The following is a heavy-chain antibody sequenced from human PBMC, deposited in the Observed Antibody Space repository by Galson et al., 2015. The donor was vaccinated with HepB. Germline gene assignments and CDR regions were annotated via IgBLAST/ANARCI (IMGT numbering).Heavy chain of an antibody. CDR2: IIPIFGTA. V-gene: IGHV1-69*13. CDR3: ARDQTIPYSGYDKTYYYGMDV. Sequence: SVKVSCKASGGTFSSYAISWVRQAPGQGLEWMGGIIPIFGTANYAQKFRGRVTITADESTSTAYMELSSLRSEDTAVYYCARDQTIPYSGYDKTYYYGMDVWGQGTTVTVSS. CDR1: GGTFSSYA. D-gene: IGHD5-12*01. J-gene: IGHJ6*02.